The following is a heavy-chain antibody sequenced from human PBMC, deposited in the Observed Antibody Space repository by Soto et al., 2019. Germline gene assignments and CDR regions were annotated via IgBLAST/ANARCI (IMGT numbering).Heavy chain of an antibody. J-gene: IGHJ5*02. CDR3: ATLGHYDFWSGFRKGNWFDP. CDR1: GGSFIGYY. Sequence: QVQLQQWGAGLLKPSETVSLTCAVYGGSFIGYYGTWIRQPPGKGLEWNGEINHSGSTNYNPSLKSRVTISADTSKTQFSLRLSSVTAADTAVYYCATLGHYDFWSGFRKGNWFDPWGQGTLVTVSS. V-gene: IGHV4-34*01. CDR2: INHSGST. D-gene: IGHD3-3*01.